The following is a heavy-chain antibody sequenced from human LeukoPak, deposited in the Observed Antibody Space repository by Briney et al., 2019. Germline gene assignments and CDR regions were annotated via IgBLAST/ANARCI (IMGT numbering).Heavy chain of an antibody. CDR2: ISDSGDTT. Sequence: PGGSLRLSCAASGFTFSDYAMSWVHQAPGKGLEWVSGISDSGDTTSYADSVKGRFTFSRDNSKNTLYLQMNSLRAEDTAVYYCAKPDCTSTSCYTLDSWGQGTLVTVSS. CDR3: AKPDCTSTSCYTLDS. D-gene: IGHD2-2*02. J-gene: IGHJ4*02. V-gene: IGHV3-23*01. CDR1: GFTFSDYA.